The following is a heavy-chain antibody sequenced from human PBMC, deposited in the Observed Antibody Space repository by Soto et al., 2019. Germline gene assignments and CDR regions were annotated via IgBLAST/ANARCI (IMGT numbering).Heavy chain of an antibody. CDR3: AKARRDGYNWDFDP. V-gene: IGHV3-23*01. CDR2: ISGSGGST. D-gene: IGHD5-12*01. Sequence: GGSLRLSCASSGFTFSSYAMSWVRQAPGKGLEWVSAISGSGGSTYYADSVKGRFTISRDNSMNTLYLQMNTLRAEDTAIYYCAKARRDGYNWDFDPWRQGTLVTVS. J-gene: IGHJ5*02. CDR1: GFTFSSYA.